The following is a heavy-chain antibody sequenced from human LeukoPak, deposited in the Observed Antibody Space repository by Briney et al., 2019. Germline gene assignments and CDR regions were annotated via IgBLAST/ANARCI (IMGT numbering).Heavy chain of an antibody. V-gene: IGHV3-7*01. D-gene: IGHD2-8*02. Sequence: SGGSLRLSCAASGFTFSDYWMTWVRQAPGKGLEWVANIKRDGSEKYYVDSVKGRFTISRDNAKNSLYLQMNSLRVEDTAVYYCASDLYWWSDLGYWGQGTLVTVSS. J-gene: IGHJ4*02. CDR2: IKRDGSEK. CDR3: ASDLYWWSDLGY. CDR1: GFTFSDYW.